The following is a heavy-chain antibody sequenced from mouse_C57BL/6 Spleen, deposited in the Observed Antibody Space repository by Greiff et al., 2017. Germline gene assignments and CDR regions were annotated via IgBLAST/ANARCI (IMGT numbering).Heavy chain of an antibody. CDR2: ISYDGSN. J-gene: IGHJ2*01. CDR3: ARGHYYGSRRYFDY. Sequence: VQLKQSGPGLVKPSQSLSLTCSVTGYSITSGYYWNWIRQFPGNKLEWMGYISYDGSNNYNPSLKNRISITRDTSKNQFFLKLNSVTTEDTATYYCARGHYYGSRRYFDYWGQGTTLTVSS. D-gene: IGHD1-1*01. V-gene: IGHV3-6*01. CDR1: GYSITSGYY.